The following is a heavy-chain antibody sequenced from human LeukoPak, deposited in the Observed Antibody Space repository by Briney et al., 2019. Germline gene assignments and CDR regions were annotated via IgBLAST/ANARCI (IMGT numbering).Heavy chain of an antibody. J-gene: IGHJ4*02. D-gene: IGHD5-24*01. CDR3: ARGGVEAVEMATTYFAY. CDR1: GYTFTSYY. Sequence: ASVKVSCKSSGYTFTSYYVHWVRQAPGQGREWMGIINPSGNNTNYAQKFQGSVTMTRDMSTSTVYMEMSSLRSEDTAVYYCARGGVEAVEMATTYFAYWGQGTLVTVSS. CDR2: INPSGNNT. V-gene: IGHV1-46*01.